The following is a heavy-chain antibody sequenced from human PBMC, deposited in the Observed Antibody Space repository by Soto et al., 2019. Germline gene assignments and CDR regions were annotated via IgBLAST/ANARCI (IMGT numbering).Heavy chain of an antibody. D-gene: IGHD2-15*01. CDR3: ARGVDWFDP. J-gene: IGHJ5*02. V-gene: IGHV3-33*01. CDR1: GFTFSSYA. Sequence: QVQLVESGGGVVQPGRSLRLSCAASGFTFSSYAMHWVRQAPGKGLEWVAVIWYDGSNKYFADSVKGRFTISRDNSKNTLYLQMNSLRVVDTAVYYCARGVDWFDPWGQGTLVTVSS. CDR2: IWYDGSNK.